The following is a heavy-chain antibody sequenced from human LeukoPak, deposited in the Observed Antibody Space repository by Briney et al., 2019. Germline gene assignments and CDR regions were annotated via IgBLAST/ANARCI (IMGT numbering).Heavy chain of an antibody. J-gene: IGHJ4*02. V-gene: IGHV1-18*01. Sequence: ASVKVSCKASGYTFTSYGISWVRQAPGQGLEWMGRISAYNGNTNYAQKLQGRVTMTTDTSTSAAYMELRSLRSDDTAVYYCARDGGGDCSGGSCYSNYWGQGTLVTVSS. CDR2: ISAYNGNT. CDR1: GYTFTSYG. D-gene: IGHD2-15*01. CDR3: ARDGGGDCSGGSCYSNY.